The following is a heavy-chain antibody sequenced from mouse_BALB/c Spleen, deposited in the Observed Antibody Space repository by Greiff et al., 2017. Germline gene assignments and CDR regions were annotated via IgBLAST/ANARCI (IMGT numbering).Heavy chain of an antibody. CDR3: AREGGYWYFDV. Sequence: EVKLQESGGGLVQPGGSLRLSCATSGFTFTDYYMSWVRQPPGKALEWLGFIRNKANGYTTEYSASVKGRFTISRDNSQSILYLQMNTLRAEDSATYYCAREGGYWYFDVWGAGTTVTVSS. V-gene: IGHV7-3*02. CDR2: IRNKANGYTT. J-gene: IGHJ1*01. CDR1: GFTFTDYY.